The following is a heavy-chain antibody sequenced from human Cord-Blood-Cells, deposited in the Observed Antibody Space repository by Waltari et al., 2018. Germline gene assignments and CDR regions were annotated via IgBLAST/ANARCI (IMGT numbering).Heavy chain of an antibody. CDR2: ISAYNGNT. Sequence: QVQLVQSGAEVKKPGASVKVSCKASGYTFTSSGISWVRQAPGQGLEWMGWISAYNGNTNYAQKLQGRVTMTTDTSTSTAYMELRSLRSDDTAVYYCARLDCSSTSCYVGYAFDIWGQGTMVTVSS. D-gene: IGHD2-2*01. V-gene: IGHV1-18*01. CDR3: ARLDCSSTSCYVGYAFDI. CDR1: GYTFTSSG. J-gene: IGHJ3*02.